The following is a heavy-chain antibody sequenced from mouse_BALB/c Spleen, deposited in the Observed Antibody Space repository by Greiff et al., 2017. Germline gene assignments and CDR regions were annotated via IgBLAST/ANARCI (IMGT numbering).Heavy chain of an antibody. D-gene: IGHD2-4*01. Sequence: QVHVKQSGPELVKPGASVKMSCKASGYTFTSYYIHWVKQRPGQGLEWIGWIYPGDGNTKYNEKFKGKTTLTADKSSSTAFMLLSSLTSEDSAIYFCARDYDYDGDYFDYWGQGTTLTVSS. CDR1: GYTFTSYY. CDR3: ARDYDYDGDYFDY. J-gene: IGHJ2*01. V-gene: IGHV1S56*01. CDR2: IYPGDGNT.